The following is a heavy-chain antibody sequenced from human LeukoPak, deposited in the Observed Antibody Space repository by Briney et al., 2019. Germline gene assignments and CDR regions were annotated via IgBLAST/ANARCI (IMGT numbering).Heavy chain of an antibody. Sequence: SETLSLTCTVSGVSISSSNSYWGWIRQPPGKGLEWIGSIYYTGNTYYNASLKSRVTISIDTSKNQISLRLTPVTATDTAMYYCARQTGSGLFTLPGGQGTLVTVSS. J-gene: IGHJ4*02. CDR2: IYYTGNT. D-gene: IGHD3/OR15-3a*01. CDR3: ARQTGSGLFTLP. V-gene: IGHV4-39*01. CDR1: GVSISSSNSY.